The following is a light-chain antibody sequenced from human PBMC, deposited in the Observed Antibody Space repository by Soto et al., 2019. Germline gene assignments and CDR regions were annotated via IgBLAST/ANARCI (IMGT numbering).Light chain of an antibody. Sequence: EVVLTPSPGTLSLPSGERATLYCRASQSVINSYLAWYQQKPGQAPRLLLYGAYNRATGIPDRFSGSGSGTDFTLTISRLEPEDFAVYYCQEYNNWPPITCGQGKRLAIK. J-gene: IGKJ5*01. CDR3: QEYNNWPPIT. CDR2: GAY. CDR1: QSVINSY. V-gene: IGKV3-20*01.